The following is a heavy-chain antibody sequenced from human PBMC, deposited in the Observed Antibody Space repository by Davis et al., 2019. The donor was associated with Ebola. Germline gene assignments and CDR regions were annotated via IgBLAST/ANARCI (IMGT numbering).Heavy chain of an antibody. Sequence: MPSETLSLTCTVSGGSISSYYWSWIRQPPGKGLEWIGYIYYSGSTNYNPSLKSRVTISVDTSKNQFSLKLSSATAADTAVYYCARPVGVYYHYFDYWGQGTLVTVSS. J-gene: IGHJ4*02. CDR1: GGSISSYY. CDR3: ARPVGVYYHYFDY. D-gene: IGHD1-26*01. V-gene: IGHV4-59*08. CDR2: IYYSGST.